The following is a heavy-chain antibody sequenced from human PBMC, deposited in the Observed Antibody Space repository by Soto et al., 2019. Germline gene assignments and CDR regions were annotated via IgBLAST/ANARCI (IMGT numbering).Heavy chain of an antibody. CDR3: ARLDYGGMDV. J-gene: IGHJ6*02. Sequence: QLQLQESGPGLVKPSETLSLTCTVSGGSISSSSYYWGWIRQPPGKGLEWIGSIYYSGRTYYNPSLKSRVSISVDPSKNQFSRKRSSVTAADTAVYYGARLDYGGMDVWGQGTTVTVSS. CDR1: GGSISSSSYY. V-gene: IGHV4-39*01. CDR2: IYYSGRT.